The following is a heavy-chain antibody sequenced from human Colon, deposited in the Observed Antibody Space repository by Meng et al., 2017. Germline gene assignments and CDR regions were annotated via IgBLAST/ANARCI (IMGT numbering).Heavy chain of an antibody. CDR1: GYTCTDDY. CDR2: INPNSGGT. J-gene: IGHJ4*02. CDR3: ARGYLVVVPTAPNAGY. V-gene: IGHV1-2*06. Sequence: QVQLVQSGAEVKKPGASVKVSCKASGYTCTDDYIHWVRQAPGQGLEWMGRINPNSGGTNYAQKFQGRVTMTRDTSISTAYMELSRLRSDDTAVYYCARGYLVVVPTAPNAGYWGQGTLVTVSS. D-gene: IGHD2-2*01.